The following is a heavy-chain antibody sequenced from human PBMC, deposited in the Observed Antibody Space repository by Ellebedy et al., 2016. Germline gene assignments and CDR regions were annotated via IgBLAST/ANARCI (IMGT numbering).Heavy chain of an antibody. CDR2: ISDDGEDK. CDR1: RFMVRPYA. D-gene: IGHD1-14*01. Sequence: GGSLRLSXAASRFMVRPYAINWVRQAPGKGLEWVALISDDGEDKNYADSVKGRFTITRDNSKNTLYLQMSGLGAGDTALYYCVTRHNGAFDFWGQGTMVTVSS. CDR3: VTRHNGAFDF. V-gene: IGHV3-30*14. J-gene: IGHJ3*01.